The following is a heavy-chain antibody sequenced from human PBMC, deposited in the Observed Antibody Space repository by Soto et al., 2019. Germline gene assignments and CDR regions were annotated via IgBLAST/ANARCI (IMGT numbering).Heavy chain of an antibody. CDR1: GYTFTSYG. J-gene: IGHJ3*02. CDR2: ISAYNGNT. Sequence: QVQLVQSGAEVKKPGASVKVSCKASGYTFTSYGISWVRQAPGQRLEWMGWISAYNGNTNYAQKLQGRVTMTTDTSTSTAYMELRSLRSDDTAVYYCARDCSGGSCYFVFELTHGNAFDIWGQGTMVTVSS. D-gene: IGHD2-15*01. V-gene: IGHV1-18*01. CDR3: ARDCSGGSCYFVFELTHGNAFDI.